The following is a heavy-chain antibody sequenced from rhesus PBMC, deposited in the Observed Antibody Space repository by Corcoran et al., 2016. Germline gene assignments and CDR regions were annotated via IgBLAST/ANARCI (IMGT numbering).Heavy chain of an antibody. CDR2: INGNSGRT. J-gene: IGHJ4*01. CDR1: GGSFSNYW. Sequence: QVQLQESGPGLVKPSETLSLPCAVSGGSFSNYWWSWLRQSPGKGLEWIGEINGNSGRTNCNPSLKSRVTISKDASKNQFSLKLSSVTAADTAVYYCATYRFSSWFWGQGVLVTVSS. CDR3: ATYRFSSWF. D-gene: IGHD6-13*01. V-gene: IGHV4-80*01.